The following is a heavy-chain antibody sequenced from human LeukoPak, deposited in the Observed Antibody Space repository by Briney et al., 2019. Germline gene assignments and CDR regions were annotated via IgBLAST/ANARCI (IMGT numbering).Heavy chain of an antibody. CDR3: ARVRCTSTSCFRDY. Sequence: GGSLRLSCAASGFSFNNYGLNWVRQAPGKGLEWVSYISSSSTTINYADSVKGRFTISRDNAKNSLYVQMSSLRAEDTAVYYCARVRCTSTSCFRDYWGQGTLVTVSS. CDR2: ISSSSTTI. J-gene: IGHJ4*02. V-gene: IGHV3-48*01. CDR1: GFSFNNYG. D-gene: IGHD2-2*01.